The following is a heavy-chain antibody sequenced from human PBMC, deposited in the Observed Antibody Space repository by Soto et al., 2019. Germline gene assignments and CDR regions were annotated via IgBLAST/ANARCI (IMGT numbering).Heavy chain of an antibody. CDR2: IIPMSGRP. CDR3: TRRGRQSANWFDP. Sequence: QEQLVQSGAQVKTPGSSVKVSCKASGGTFNSYSIDWVRQAPGQGFEWMGGIIPMSGRPNYAQRFQGRVTFSADKSTNTVYMEVNSLTHEATAVYYCTRRGRQSANWFDPWVQGTLVTVSS. CDR1: GGTFNSYS. J-gene: IGHJ5*02. V-gene: IGHV1-69*06.